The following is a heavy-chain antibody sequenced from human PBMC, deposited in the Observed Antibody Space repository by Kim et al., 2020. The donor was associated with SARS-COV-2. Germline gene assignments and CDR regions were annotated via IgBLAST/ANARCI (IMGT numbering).Heavy chain of an antibody. J-gene: IGHJ4*02. Sequence: SGPTLVNPTQTLTLTCTFSGFSLSTSGVGVGWIRQPPGKALEWLALIYWDDDKRYSPSLKSRLTITKDTSKNQVVLTMTNMDPVDTATYYCRIIYDYVWGSYHLRDYWGQGTLVTVSS. D-gene: IGHD3-16*02. V-gene: IGHV2-5*02. CDR1: GFSLSTSGVG. CDR3: RIIYDYVWGSYHLRDY. CDR2: IYWDDDK.